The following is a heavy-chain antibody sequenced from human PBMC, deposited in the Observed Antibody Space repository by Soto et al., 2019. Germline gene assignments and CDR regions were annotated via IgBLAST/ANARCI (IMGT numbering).Heavy chain of an antibody. CDR1: GFIFSSFA. J-gene: IGHJ4*02. CDR2: ISGSGTKT. V-gene: IGHV3-23*01. Sequence: VQLLESGGGLVQPGGSLRLSCAASGFIFSSFAVTWVRQAPGKGLEWVSTISGSGTKTYYADSVRGRFTISRDNSKNTLYLQMNSLRVEDTAVYYCAKVPSSACVADYWGQGTLVTVSS. CDR3: AKVPSSACVADY. D-gene: IGHD2-2*01.